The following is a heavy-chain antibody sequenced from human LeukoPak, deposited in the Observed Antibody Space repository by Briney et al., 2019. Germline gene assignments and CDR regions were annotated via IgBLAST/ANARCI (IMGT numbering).Heavy chain of an antibody. J-gene: IGHJ4*02. Sequence: GGSLRLSCAASGFTFSSYWMSWVRQAPGKGLEGVANIKQDGSEKYYVDSVKGRFTISRDNAKNSLYLQMNSLRAEDTAVYYCARGYYDFWSGYRAGFFDYWGQGTLVTVSS. CDR1: GFTFSSYW. CDR2: IKQDGSEK. CDR3: ARGYYDFWSGYRAGFFDY. V-gene: IGHV3-7*01. D-gene: IGHD3-3*01.